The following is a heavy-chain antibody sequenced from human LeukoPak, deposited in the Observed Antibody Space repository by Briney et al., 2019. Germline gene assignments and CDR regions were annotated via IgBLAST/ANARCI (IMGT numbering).Heavy chain of an antibody. CDR3: ARGSSGYYPLYYYYYMDV. CDR2: IYTSGST. CDR1: GGSISSGSYY. Sequence: SETLSLTCTVSGGSISSGSYYWSWIRQPAGKGLEWIGRIYTSGSTNYNPSLKSRVTISVDTSKNQFSLKLSSVTAADTAVYYCARGSSGYYPLYYYYYMDVWGKGTTVTVPS. J-gene: IGHJ6*03. V-gene: IGHV4-61*02. D-gene: IGHD3-22*01.